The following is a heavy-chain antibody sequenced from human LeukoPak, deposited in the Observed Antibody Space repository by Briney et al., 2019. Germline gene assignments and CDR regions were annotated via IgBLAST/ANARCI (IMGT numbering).Heavy chain of an antibody. CDR2: IYSGGST. CDR3: AKSGYSSSWSNAAVYNWFDP. Sequence: PGGSLRLSCAASGFTFSDYYMSWIRQAPGRGLEWVSFIYSGGSTYYADSVKGRFTISRDNSKNTLYLQMNSLRAEDTAVYYCAKSGYSSSWSNAAVYNWFDPWGQGTLVTVSS. D-gene: IGHD6-13*01. CDR1: GFTFSDYY. J-gene: IGHJ5*02. V-gene: IGHV3-53*01.